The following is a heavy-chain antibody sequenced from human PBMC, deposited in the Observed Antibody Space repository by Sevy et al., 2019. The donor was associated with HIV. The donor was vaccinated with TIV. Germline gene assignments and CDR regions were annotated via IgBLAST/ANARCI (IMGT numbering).Heavy chain of an antibody. CDR2: ISGSGGST. V-gene: IGHV3-23*01. Sequence: QLGGSLRLSCAASGFTFSSYAMSWVRQAPGKGLEWVSAISGSGGSTYYADSVKGRFTISRDNSKNTLYLQMNSLRAEDTAVYYCAKVDSSGYYSVSGFDYWGQGTLVTVSS. CDR3: AKVDSSGYYSVSGFDY. D-gene: IGHD3-22*01. J-gene: IGHJ4*02. CDR1: GFTFSSYA.